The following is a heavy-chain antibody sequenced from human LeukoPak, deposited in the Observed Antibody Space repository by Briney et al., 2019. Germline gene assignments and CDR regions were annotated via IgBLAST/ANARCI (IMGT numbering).Heavy chain of an antibody. V-gene: IGHV1-18*01. J-gene: IGHJ4*02. CDR1: GYTFTSYG. D-gene: IGHD4-23*01. Sequence: ASVTVSCKASGYTFTSYGTSWVRQAPGQGLEWMGWISAYSGNTNYAQKLQGRVTLTTDTSTSTAYMELRSLRSDDAAVYYCAALYGGNPYDADYWGQGTLVTVSS. CDR3: AALYGGNPYDADY. CDR2: ISAYSGNT.